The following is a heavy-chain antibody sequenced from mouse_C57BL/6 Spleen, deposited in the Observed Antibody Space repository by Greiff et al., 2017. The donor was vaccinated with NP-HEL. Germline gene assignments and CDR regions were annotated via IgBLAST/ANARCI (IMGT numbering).Heavy chain of an antibody. CDR2: INPGSGGT. J-gene: IGHJ2*01. Sequence: VQGVESGAELVRPGTSVKVSCKASGYAFTNYLIEWVKQRPGQGLEWIGVINPGSGGTNYNEKFKGKATLTADKSSSTAYMQLSSLTSEDSAVYFCARAVLGRGYFDYWGQGTTLTVSS. V-gene: IGHV1-54*01. CDR3: ARAVLGRGYFDY. CDR1: GYAFTNYL. D-gene: IGHD4-1*01.